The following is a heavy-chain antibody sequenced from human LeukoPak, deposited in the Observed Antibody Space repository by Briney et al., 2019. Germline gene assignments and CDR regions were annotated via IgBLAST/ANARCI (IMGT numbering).Heavy chain of an antibody. CDR3: ARHSDLYCSSTSCYFGYFDY. D-gene: IGHD2-2*01. Sequence: SETLSLTCAVSGYSISSGYYWGWIRQPPGKGLEWIGSIYHSGSTYYNPSLKGRVTISVDTSKNQFSLKLSSVTAADTAVYYCARHSDLYCSSTSCYFGYFDYWGQGTLVTVSS. CDR2: IYHSGST. J-gene: IGHJ4*02. CDR1: GYSISSGYY. V-gene: IGHV4-38-2*01.